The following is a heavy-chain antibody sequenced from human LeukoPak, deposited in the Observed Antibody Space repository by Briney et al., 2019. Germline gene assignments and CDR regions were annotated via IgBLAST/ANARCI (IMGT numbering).Heavy chain of an antibody. CDR3: ARDRTGQQQQGGFDY. CDR1: GGSISSYY. D-gene: IGHD6-13*01. V-gene: IGHV4-59*01. J-gene: IGHJ4*02. CDR2: IYYSGST. Sequence: PSETLSLTCTVSGGSISSYYWSWIRQPPGKGLEWIGYIYYSGSTNYNPSLKSRVTISVDTSKNQFSLKLSSVTAADTAVYYCARDRTGQQQQGGFDYWGQGTLVTVSS.